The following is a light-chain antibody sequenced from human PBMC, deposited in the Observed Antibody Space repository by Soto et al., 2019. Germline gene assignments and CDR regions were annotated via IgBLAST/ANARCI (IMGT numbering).Light chain of an antibody. CDR2: GVN. V-gene: IGLV2-14*01. Sequence: QSALTQPASVSGSPGQSITISCTGTSSDVGGYNYVSWYQQHPGKAPKLLIYGVNNRPSGVSNRFSGSKSGNTASLTISGLQAEDEADYSCSSYTGGSTLVVFGGGTKLTVL. CDR3: SSYTGGSTLVV. J-gene: IGLJ2*01. CDR1: SSDVGGYNY.